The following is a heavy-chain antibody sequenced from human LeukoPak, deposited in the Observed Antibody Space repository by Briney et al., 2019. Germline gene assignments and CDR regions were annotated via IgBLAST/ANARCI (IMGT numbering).Heavy chain of an antibody. Sequence: SVKVSCKASGGTFSSYAISWVRQAPGQGLEWMGRIIPILGIANYAQKFQGRVTITADKSTSTAYMELSSLRSEDTAVYYCAGRLSGPGSAFDIWGQGTMVTVSS. D-gene: IGHD1-26*01. CDR1: GGTFSSYA. J-gene: IGHJ3*02. CDR3: AGRLSGPGSAFDI. V-gene: IGHV1-69*04. CDR2: IIPILGIA.